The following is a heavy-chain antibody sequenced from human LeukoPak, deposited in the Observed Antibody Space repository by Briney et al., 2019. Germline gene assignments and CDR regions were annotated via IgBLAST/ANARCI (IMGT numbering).Heavy chain of an antibody. CDR2: IHYSGST. Sequence: PSETLSLTCTASGGSLSSSSYYWGWIRQPPGTGLEWIGSIHYSGSTNYNPSLKSRVTISVDTSKNQFSLKLSSVTAADTAVYYCARGGSYAQYYFDYWGQGTLVSVSS. CDR1: GGSLSSSSYY. D-gene: IGHD1-26*01. CDR3: ARGGSYAQYYFDY. V-gene: IGHV4-39*07. J-gene: IGHJ4*02.